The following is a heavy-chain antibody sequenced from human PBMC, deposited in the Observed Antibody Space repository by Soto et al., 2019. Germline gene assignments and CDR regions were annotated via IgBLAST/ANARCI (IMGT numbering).Heavy chain of an antibody. V-gene: IGHV4-31*11. CDR3: ARRYGWAFDI. Sequence: SETLSLTCAVYGGSFSGYYWSWIRQHPGKGLEWIGYIYYSGSTYYNPSLKSRVTISVDTSKNQFSLKLSSVTAADTAVYYCARRYGWAFDIWGQGTMVTVSS. D-gene: IGHD3-16*01. J-gene: IGHJ3*02. CDR1: GGSFSGYY. CDR2: IYYSGST.